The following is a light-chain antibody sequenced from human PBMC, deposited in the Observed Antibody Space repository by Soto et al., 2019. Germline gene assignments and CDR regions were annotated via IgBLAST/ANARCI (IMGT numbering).Light chain of an antibody. J-gene: IGLJ1*01. V-gene: IGLV2-14*01. CDR3: RSFAGSSTFEV. CDR2: DVT. CDR1: SSDVGAYNY. Sequence: QSALTQPASVSGSPGQSITISCTGTSSDVGAYNYVSWYQHHSDKAPKLIIYDVTNRPSGVSKRFSGSKYGNTASLTISGRQAEDEADYYCRSFAGSSTFEVFGTGTKLTVL.